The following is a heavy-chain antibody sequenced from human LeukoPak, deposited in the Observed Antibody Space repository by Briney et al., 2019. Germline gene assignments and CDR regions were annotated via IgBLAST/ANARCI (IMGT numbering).Heavy chain of an antibody. Sequence: GGSLRLSCAASGFTFSNYGMHWVRQAPGKGLEWVSYISSGSSSIYYTDSVKGRFTISRDNAKNSLYLQMTSLRAEDTAVYYCVKRGGNYYEFDYWGQGTLVTVSS. V-gene: IGHV3-48*04. CDR3: VKRGGNYYEFDY. CDR2: ISSGSSSI. CDR1: GFTFSNYG. D-gene: IGHD1-26*01. J-gene: IGHJ4*02.